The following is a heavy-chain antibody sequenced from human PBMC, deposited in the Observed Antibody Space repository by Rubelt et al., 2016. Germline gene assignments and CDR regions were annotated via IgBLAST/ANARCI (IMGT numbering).Heavy chain of an antibody. Sequence: QVQLQESGPGLVRPSQTLSLTCTVSGGSISSGAYYWSWIRQHPGKGLEWIGYIYYSGSTYYNPSLKSRVTISVDTAKNQFSLKLSSATAADTAVYYCARDAEESYFDYWGQGTLVTVSS. CDR2: IYYSGST. J-gene: IGHJ4*02. CDR3: ARDAEESYFDY. CDR1: GGSISSGAYY. V-gene: IGHV4-31*03.